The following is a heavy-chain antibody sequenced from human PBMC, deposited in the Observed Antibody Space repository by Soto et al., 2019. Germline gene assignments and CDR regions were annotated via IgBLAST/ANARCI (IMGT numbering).Heavy chain of an antibody. CDR3: AKDQGYGGILYYFDY. CDR2: ISGSGGST. V-gene: IGHV3-23*01. Sequence: GGFLRLSCAASGFTLSSYAMSWIRQAPGKGLEWVSAISGSGGSTYYADSVRGRFTISRDNSKNTLYLQMNSLRAEDTAVYYCAKDQGYGGILYYFDYWGQGTLVTVSS. J-gene: IGHJ4*02. CDR1: GFTLSSYA. D-gene: IGHD2-15*01.